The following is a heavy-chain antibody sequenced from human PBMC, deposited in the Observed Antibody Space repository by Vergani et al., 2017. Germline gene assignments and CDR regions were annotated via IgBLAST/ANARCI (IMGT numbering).Heavy chain of an antibody. D-gene: IGHD3-22*01. CDR3: ARGHDSSGYYYDY. Sequence: QLQLQESGSGLVKPSLTLSLTCAVSGGSISSGGYSWSWIRQPPGKGLEWIGYIYHSGSTYYNPSLKSRVTISVDRSKNQFSLKLSSVTAADTAVYYCARGHDSSGYYYDYWGQGTLVTVSS. V-gene: IGHV4-30-2*01. CDR2: IYHSGST. J-gene: IGHJ4*02. CDR1: GGSISSGGYS.